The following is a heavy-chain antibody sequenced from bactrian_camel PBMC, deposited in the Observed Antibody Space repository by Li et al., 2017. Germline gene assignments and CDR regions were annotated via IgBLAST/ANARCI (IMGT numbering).Heavy chain of an antibody. V-gene: IGHV3S68*01. CDR1: GSRYSSLC. J-gene: IGHJ4*01. CDR2: IEGDGST. Sequence: QVQLVESGGGSVQAGGSLRLSCAASGSRYSSLCMGWFRQAPGKEREGVARIEGDGSTSYADSVKGRFTISKDNAKNTLYLQMDSLKPEDTAMYYCAAGGSRRCPWWLLRATYNFWGQGTQVTVS. D-gene: IGHD2*01. CDR3: AAGGSRRCPWWLLRATYNF.